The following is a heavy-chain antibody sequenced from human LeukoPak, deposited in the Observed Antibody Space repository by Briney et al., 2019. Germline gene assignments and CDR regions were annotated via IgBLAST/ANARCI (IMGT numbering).Heavy chain of an antibody. Sequence: PGGSLRLSCAASGFTFSSYEMNWVRQAPGKGLEWVSYISSSGSTIYYAASVKGRFTISRDNSKNTLYLQMNSLRAEDTAVYYCAKGREYSYGEVNYWGQGTLVTVSS. CDR1: GFTFSSYE. CDR2: ISSSGSTI. J-gene: IGHJ4*02. CDR3: AKGREYSYGEVNY. V-gene: IGHV3-48*03. D-gene: IGHD5-18*01.